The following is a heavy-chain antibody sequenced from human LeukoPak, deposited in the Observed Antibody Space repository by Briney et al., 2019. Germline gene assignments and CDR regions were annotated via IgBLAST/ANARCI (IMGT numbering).Heavy chain of an antibody. CDR3: ARDYVVAAAGTYY. Sequence: PGGSLRLSCAASGFTFSSYEMNWVRQAPGKGLEWVSYISSSGSTMYYADSVKGRLTISRDNAKSSLYLLMNSLRAEDTAVYYCARDYVVAAAGTYYWGQGTLVTVSS. D-gene: IGHD6-13*01. J-gene: IGHJ4*02. CDR2: ISSSGSTM. V-gene: IGHV3-48*03. CDR1: GFTFSSYE.